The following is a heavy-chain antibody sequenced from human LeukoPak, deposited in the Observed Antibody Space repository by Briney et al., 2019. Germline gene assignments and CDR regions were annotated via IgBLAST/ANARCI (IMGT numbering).Heavy chain of an antibody. J-gene: IGHJ4*02. CDR3: ARDYDSSGPFDY. Sequence: SVKVSCKASGGTFSSYAISRVRQAPGQGLEWMGRIIPIFGIANYAQKFQGRVTITADKSTSTAYMELSSLRSEDTAVYYCARDYDSSGPFDYWGQGTLVTVSS. CDR2: IIPIFGIA. V-gene: IGHV1-69*04. D-gene: IGHD3-22*01. CDR1: GGTFSSYA.